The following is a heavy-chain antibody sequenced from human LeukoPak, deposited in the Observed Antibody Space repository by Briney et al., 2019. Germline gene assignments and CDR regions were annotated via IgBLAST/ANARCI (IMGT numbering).Heavy chain of an antibody. CDR3: ARDGVAAAGTNRYYYYGMDV. CDR2: IYTSGST. V-gene: IGHV4-4*07. CDR1: GGSISSYY. Sequence: SETLSLTCTVSGGSISSYYWSWIRQPAGKGLEWIGRIYTSGSTNYNPSHKSRVTMSVDTSKNQFSLKLSSVTAADTAVYYCARDGVAAAGTNRYYYYGMDVWGQGTTGTVSS. D-gene: IGHD6-13*01. J-gene: IGHJ6*02.